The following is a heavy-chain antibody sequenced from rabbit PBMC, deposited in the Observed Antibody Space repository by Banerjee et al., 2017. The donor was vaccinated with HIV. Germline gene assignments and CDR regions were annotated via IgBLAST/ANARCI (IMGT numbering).Heavy chain of an antibody. CDR1: GIDFNSYYY. D-gene: IGHD5-1*01. CDR2: IGTGDGNT. V-gene: IGHV1S45*01. CDR3: ERLWAL. J-gene: IGHJ4*01. Sequence: QEQLEESGGGLVKPGGTLTLTCKASGIDFNSYYYMCWVRQAPGKGLEWIACIGTGDGNTYYASCAKGRFTISKASSTTMTLQMTSLTAADTATYFCERLWALWGPGTLVTVS.